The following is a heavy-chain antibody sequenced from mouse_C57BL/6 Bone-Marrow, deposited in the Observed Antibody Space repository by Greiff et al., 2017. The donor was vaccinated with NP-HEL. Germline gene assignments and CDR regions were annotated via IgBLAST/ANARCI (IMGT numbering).Heavy chain of an antibody. CDR1: GYTFTSYW. D-gene: IGHD1-1*01. V-gene: IGHV1-69*01. CDR2: IDPSDSYT. CDR3: AREDYYAPYYFDY. J-gene: IGHJ2*01. Sequence: VQLQQPGAELVMPGASVKLSCKASGYTFTSYWMHWVKQRPGQGLEWIGEIDPSDSYTNYNQNFKGKSTLTVDKSSSTAYMQLSSLTSEDSAVYYCAREDYYAPYYFDYWGQGTTLTVSS.